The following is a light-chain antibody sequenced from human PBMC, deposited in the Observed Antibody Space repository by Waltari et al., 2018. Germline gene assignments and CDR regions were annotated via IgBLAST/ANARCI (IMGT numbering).Light chain of an antibody. V-gene: IGKV3-15*01. CDR2: TAS. Sequence: EIVMTQSPAALSVSPGERATLSCRASQSVGINLAWYQQKPGQAPRLLISTASTRAPGIPARFSGSGSGTEFTLTINSLQSEDSAIYYCHQYNNWPPGGTFGQGTKVEIK. J-gene: IGKJ1*01. CDR3: HQYNNWPPGGT. CDR1: QSVGIN.